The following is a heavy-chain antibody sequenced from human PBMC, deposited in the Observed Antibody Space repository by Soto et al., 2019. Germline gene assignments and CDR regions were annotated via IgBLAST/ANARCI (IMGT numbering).Heavy chain of an antibody. J-gene: IGHJ5*02. CDR1: GFLISANA. CDR3: VKGHVWTWFDP. CDR2: ISGSAGVA. V-gene: IGHV3-23*01. Sequence: PGGSLRLSCAASGFLISANAMSWVRQAPGGGLEWVSTISGSAGVAFYADSVRGRFIISRDISKNTIYLHLSALRAEDMARYYCVKGHVWTWFDPSGQGTLVTVSS. D-gene: IGHD2-21*01.